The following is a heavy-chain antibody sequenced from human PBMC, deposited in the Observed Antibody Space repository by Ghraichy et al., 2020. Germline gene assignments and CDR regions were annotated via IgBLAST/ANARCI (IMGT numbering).Heavy chain of an antibody. CDR2: INHSGST. CDR1: GGSFSGYY. J-gene: IGHJ4*02. V-gene: IGHV4-34*01. Sequence: SETLSLTCAVYGGSFSGYYWSWIRQPPGKGLEWMGEINHSGSTKYNPSLKSRVTRSADTSKNQFSLKLSSVTAADAAVYYCASAPRIWGSYRRFDYWGQGTLVTVSS. D-gene: IGHD3-16*02. CDR3: ASAPRIWGSYRRFDY.